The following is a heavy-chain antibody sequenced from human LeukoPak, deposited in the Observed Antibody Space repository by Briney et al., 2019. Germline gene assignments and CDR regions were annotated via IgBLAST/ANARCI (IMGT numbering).Heavy chain of an antibody. D-gene: IGHD1-14*01. CDR2: IITDSGDT. Sequence: GASVKVSCKASGYSFSAYRMHWVRQAPGQGLEWMGWIITDSGDTNYAQKFQGRVTMTMDTSISTAYMELSSLSSDDTAVYYCARGGLHHGFDYWGQGTLVTVSS. CDR1: GYSFSAYR. J-gene: IGHJ4*02. CDR3: ARGGLHHGFDY. V-gene: IGHV1-2*02.